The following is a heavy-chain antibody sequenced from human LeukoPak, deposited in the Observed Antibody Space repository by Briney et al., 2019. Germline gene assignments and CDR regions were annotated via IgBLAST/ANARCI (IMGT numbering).Heavy chain of an antibody. CDR3: AKAGGENWNDEFDY. V-gene: IGHV3-33*06. CDR2: IWYDGSNK. D-gene: IGHD1-1*01. Sequence: SGGSLRLSCAASGFTFSSYGMHWVRQAPGKGLEWVAVIWYDGSNKYYADSVKGRFTISRDNSKNTLYLQMNSLRAEDTAVYYCAKAGGENWNDEFDYWGQGTLVTVSS. J-gene: IGHJ4*02. CDR1: GFTFSSYG.